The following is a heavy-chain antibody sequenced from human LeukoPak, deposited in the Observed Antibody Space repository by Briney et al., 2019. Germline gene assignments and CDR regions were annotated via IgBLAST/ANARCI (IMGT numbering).Heavy chain of an antibody. Sequence: HPGGSLRLSCAASGFTFSSYAMSWVRQAPGKGLEWVSAISGSGGGTYYADSVKGRFTISRDNSKNTLYLQMNSLRAEDTAVYYCPKGKTYYYDSSGYYYLDYWGQGTLVTVSS. V-gene: IGHV3-23*01. D-gene: IGHD3-22*01. CDR1: GFTFSSYA. CDR2: ISGSGGGT. CDR3: PKGKTYYYDSSGYYYLDY. J-gene: IGHJ4*02.